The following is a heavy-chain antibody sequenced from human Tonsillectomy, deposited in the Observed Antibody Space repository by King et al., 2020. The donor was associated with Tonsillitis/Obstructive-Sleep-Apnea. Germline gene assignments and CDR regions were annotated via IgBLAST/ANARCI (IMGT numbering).Heavy chain of an antibody. J-gene: IGHJ4*02. CDR2: ISYNVINK. Sequence: VQLVESGGGVVQPGRSLRLSCAASGFTFRTYSMHWVRQAPGKGLEWVAVISYNVINKYYGDSVRGRFTISRDNSKNTLYPQMNSLRAEDTAVYYCAKDAGSDSSSFSDSWGQGTLVTVSS. V-gene: IGHV3-30*01. CDR1: GFTFRTYS. D-gene: IGHD1-26*01. CDR3: AKDAGSDSSSFSDS.